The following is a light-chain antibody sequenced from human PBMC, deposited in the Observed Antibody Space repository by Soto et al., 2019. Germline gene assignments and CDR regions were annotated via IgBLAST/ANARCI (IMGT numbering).Light chain of an antibody. J-gene: IGKJ1*01. V-gene: IGKV2-28*01. CDR2: LGS. CDR3: MQALQTLWT. CDR1: QSLLHSNGYNY. Sequence: DIVMTQSPLSLPVTPGEPASNSCRSSQSLLHSNGYNYLDWYLQKPGQSPQLLIYLGSNRATGVPDRFSGSGSGTDFTLKISRVEAEDVGVYYCMQALQTLWTLGQGTKVDIK.